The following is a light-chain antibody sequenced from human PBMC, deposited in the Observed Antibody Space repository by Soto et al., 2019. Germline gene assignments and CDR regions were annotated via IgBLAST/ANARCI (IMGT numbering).Light chain of an antibody. CDR2: DAS. CDR3: QQSYSTPPWT. V-gene: IGKV1-5*01. J-gene: IGKJ1*01. Sequence: DIQMTQSPSTLSASVGDRVTITCRASQSIRTWLAWYQQKPGKAPQLLIYDASTLESGVPSRFSGSGSGTEFTLTISSLQPDDFATYYCQQSYSTPPWTFGQGTKVDIK. CDR1: QSIRTW.